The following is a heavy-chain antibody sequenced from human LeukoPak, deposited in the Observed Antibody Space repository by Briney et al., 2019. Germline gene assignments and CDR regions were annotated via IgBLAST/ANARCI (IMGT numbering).Heavy chain of an antibody. Sequence: GRSLRLSCAASRFTFSSYGIHWVRQAPGKGLEWVAVISYDGNNKYYADSVKGRFAISRDNSKNTLYLQMNSLRAEDTAVYYCTKDGGSGWPQGYFDYWGQGTLVAVSS. V-gene: IGHV3-30*18. CDR3: TKDGGSGWPQGYFDY. D-gene: IGHD6-19*01. CDR2: ISYDGNNK. J-gene: IGHJ4*02. CDR1: RFTFSSYG.